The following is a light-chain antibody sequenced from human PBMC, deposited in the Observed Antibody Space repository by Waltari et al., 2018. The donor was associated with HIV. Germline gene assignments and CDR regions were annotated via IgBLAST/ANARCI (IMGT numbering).Light chain of an antibody. J-gene: IGKJ1*01. CDR3: QQSYSRT. Sequence: DIQMTQSPSSLSASVADRVPITCRASQRITEYLNWYQQKPGKAPKLLSSAVSSLQSGVPSRFSGSGSGTDFTLTINSLQPEDFATYYCQQSYSRTFGQGTKVEVK. CDR1: QRITEY. V-gene: IGKV1-39*01. CDR2: AVS.